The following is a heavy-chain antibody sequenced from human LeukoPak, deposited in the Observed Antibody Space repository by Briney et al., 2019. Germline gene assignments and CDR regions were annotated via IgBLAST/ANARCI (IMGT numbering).Heavy chain of an antibody. D-gene: IGHD3-22*01. CDR3: ASVKLGYYYDTNGYFDS. J-gene: IGHJ4*02. Sequence: SETLSLTCTVSTDSISKSLYHWAWVRQPPGKGLEWIAEIYYQGNTYYNPSLSGRVTISVDTSKTPFSLQLNAVTAADTALYFCASVKLGYYYDTNGYFDSWGQGIPVTVSS. V-gene: IGHV4-39*07. CDR1: TDSISKSLYH. CDR2: IYYQGNT.